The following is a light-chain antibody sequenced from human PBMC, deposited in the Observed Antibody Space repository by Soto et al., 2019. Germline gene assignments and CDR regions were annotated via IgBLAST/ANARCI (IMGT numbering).Light chain of an antibody. CDR2: DFN. J-gene: IGLJ1*01. CDR1: IDDVVAYNY. Sequence: QSVLTQPASVSGSPGQSITISFTVTIDDVVAYNYVSFYQQRPFSAPQLILYDFNNLPSLSSHRFSVSNSVHTSYLTISGXQSDDEAIYNCPSYTSTYSLVFGTGTKVTVL. CDR3: PSYTSTYSLV. V-gene: IGLV2-14*03.